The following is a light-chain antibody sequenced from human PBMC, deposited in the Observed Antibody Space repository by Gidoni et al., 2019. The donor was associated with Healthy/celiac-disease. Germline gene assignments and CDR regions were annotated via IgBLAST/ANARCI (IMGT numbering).Light chain of an antibody. CDR1: QSISSY. CDR2: AAS. Sequence: DIQLTQSPSFLSASVGDRVTITCRASQSISSYLAWYQQKPGQAPKLLIYAASTLQSAVPSRFSGSGSGTDFTLTISSLQPEDFAAYYCQQLYSCPRNFGPGTKVDIK. V-gene: IGKV1-9*01. J-gene: IGKJ3*01. CDR3: QQLYSCPRN.